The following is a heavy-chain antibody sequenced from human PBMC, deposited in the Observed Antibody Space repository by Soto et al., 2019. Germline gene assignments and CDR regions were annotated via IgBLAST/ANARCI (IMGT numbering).Heavy chain of an antibody. J-gene: IGHJ6*02. CDR2: IYYSGST. CDR3: ARVRDAIDYYYGMDV. CDR1: GGSISSYY. V-gene: IGHV4-59*01. D-gene: IGHD2-8*01. Sequence: SETLSLTCTVSGGSISSYYWSWIRQPPGKGLEWIGYIYYSGSTNYNPSLKSRVTISVDTSKNQFSLKLSSVTAADTAVYYCARVRDAIDYYYGMDVWGQGTTVTVSS.